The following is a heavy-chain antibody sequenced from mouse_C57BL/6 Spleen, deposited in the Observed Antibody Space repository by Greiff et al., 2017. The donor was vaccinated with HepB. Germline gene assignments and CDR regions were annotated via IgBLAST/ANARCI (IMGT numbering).Heavy chain of an antibody. CDR1: GYTFTEYT. CDR2: FYPGSGSI. J-gene: IGHJ2*01. Sequence: VHLVESGAELVKPGASVKLSCKASGYTFTEYTIHWVKQRSGQGLEWIGWFYPGSGSIKYNEKFKDKATLTADKSSSTVYMELSRLTSEDSAVYFCARHEVGWDYFDYWGQGTTLTVSS. CDR3: ARHEVGWDYFDY. D-gene: IGHD3-2*02. V-gene: IGHV1-62-2*01.